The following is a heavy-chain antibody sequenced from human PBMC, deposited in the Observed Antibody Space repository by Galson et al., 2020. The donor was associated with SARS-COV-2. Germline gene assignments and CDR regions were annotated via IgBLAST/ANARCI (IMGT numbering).Heavy chain of an antibody. Sequence: SETLSLTCTVSGGSISSSSYYWGWIRQPPGKGLEWIGSIYYSGSTYYNPSLKSRVTISVDTSKNQFSLKLSSVTAADTAVYYCASLGYDSSGWGSGAFDIWGQGTMVTVSS. J-gene: IGHJ3*02. D-gene: IGHD3-22*01. CDR1: GGSISSSSYY. V-gene: IGHV4-39*07. CDR2: IYYSGST. CDR3: ASLGYDSSGWGSGAFDI.